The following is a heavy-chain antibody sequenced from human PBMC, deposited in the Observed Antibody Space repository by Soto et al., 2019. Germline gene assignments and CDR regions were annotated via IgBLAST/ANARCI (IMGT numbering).Heavy chain of an antibody. CDR2: VHHSWGS. CDR3: ARHGFGPLHGLVDV. D-gene: IGHD3-10*01. J-gene: IGHJ6*02. CDR1: GGSITSYY. V-gene: IGHV4-59*08. Sequence: QVQLQESGAGLVKPSETLSLSCTVSGGSITSYYWSWFRQSPGKRMEWIGYVHHSWGSSYNPSLQIRVAISLRTSKSQLSLKVTSVTATDTAVYYCARHGFGPLHGLVDVWSQGTTVTVSS.